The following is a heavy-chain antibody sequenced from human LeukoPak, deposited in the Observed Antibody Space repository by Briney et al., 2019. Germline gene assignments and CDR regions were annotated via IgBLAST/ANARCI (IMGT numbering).Heavy chain of an antibody. V-gene: IGHV4-61*01. J-gene: IGHJ6*02. Sequence: PSETLSLTCTVSGVSVSSGSYYWSWIRQPPGKGLEWIGYIYYSGSTNYNPSLKSRVTISVDTSKNQFSLKLSSVTAADTAVYYCARGLAPGHYDFWSGYSIYYYYGMDVWGQGTTVTVSS. CDR3: ARGLAPGHYDFWSGYSIYYYYGMDV. D-gene: IGHD3-3*01. CDR1: GVSVSSGSYY. CDR2: IYYSGST.